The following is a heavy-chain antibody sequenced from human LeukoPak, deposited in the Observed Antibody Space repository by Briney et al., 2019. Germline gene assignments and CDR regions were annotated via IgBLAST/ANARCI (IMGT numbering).Heavy chain of an antibody. CDR3: ARGRTPFWSGSSEY. CDR2: MNPNSSNT. CDR1: GYTFTSYD. D-gene: IGHD3-3*01. J-gene: IGHJ4*02. V-gene: IGHV1-8*01. Sequence: GASVKVSCKASGYTFTSYDINWVRQATGQGLEWMGWMNPNSSNTGYAQKFQGRVTMTSNTSISTAYMELSSLRSDDTAVYYCARGRTPFWSGSSEYWGQGTLVTVSS.